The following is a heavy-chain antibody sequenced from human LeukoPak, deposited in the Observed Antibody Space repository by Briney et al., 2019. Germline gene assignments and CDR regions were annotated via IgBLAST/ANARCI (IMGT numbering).Heavy chain of an antibody. CDR2: IYHSGST. Sequence: SGTLSLTCTVSGYSISSGYYWGWIRQPPGKGLEWIGSIYHSGSTYYNPSLKSRVTISVDTSKNQFSLKLSSVTAADTAVYYCARDRRGVCGGDCGALGYWGQGTLVTVSS. CDR3: ARDRRGVCGGDCGALGY. D-gene: IGHD2-21*02. V-gene: IGHV4-38-2*02. CDR1: GYSISSGYY. J-gene: IGHJ4*02.